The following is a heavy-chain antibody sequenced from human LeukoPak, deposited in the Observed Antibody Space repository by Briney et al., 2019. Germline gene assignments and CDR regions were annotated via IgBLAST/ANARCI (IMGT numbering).Heavy chain of an antibody. D-gene: IGHD3-10*01. CDR3: AHGHNPRGLLLLWFGELSYFDY. Sequence: SGPTLVDPTQTLTLTCTFSGFSLSTSGVGVGWIRQPPGKALEWLALIYWNDDKRYSPSLKSRLTITKGTSKNQVVLTMTSMDPVDTATYYCAHGHNPRGLLLLWFGELSYFDYWGQGTLVTVSS. CDR1: GFSLSTSGVG. J-gene: IGHJ4*02. V-gene: IGHV2-5*01. CDR2: IYWNDDK.